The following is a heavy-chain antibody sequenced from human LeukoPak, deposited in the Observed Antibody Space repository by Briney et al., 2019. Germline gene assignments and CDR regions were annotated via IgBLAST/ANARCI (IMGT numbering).Heavy chain of an antibody. V-gene: IGHV1-8*01. CDR3: ARGFVVVPAAMGD. J-gene: IGHJ4*02. CDR1: GYTFTSYD. CDR2: MNPNSGNT. D-gene: IGHD2-2*01. Sequence: ASVKVSCKASGYTFTSYDIHWVRQATGQGLEWMGWMNPNSGNTGYAQKFQGRVTMTRNTSISTAYMELSSLRSEETAVYYCARGFVVVPAAMGDWGQGTLVTVSS.